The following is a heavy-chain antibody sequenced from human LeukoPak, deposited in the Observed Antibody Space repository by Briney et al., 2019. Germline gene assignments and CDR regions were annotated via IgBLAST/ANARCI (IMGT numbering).Heavy chain of an antibody. CDR3: ARRYCNSGICYFYDH. CDR2: IYYSGST. CDR1: GGSISSYY. V-gene: IGHV4-59*08. D-gene: IGHD2-8*01. Sequence: PSETLSLTCTVSGGSISSYYWSWIRQPPGKGLEWIGYIYYSGSTNYNPSLKSRVTISVDTSKNQFSLKLISVTAADTAVYYCARRYCNSGICYFYDHWGQGTLVTVSS. J-gene: IGHJ4*02.